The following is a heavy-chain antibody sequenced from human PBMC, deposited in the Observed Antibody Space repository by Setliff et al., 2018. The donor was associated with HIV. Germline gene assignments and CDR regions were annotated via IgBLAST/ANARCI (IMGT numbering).Heavy chain of an antibody. J-gene: IGHJ3*02. CDR3: ARETRSSFAMDDASDI. Sequence: SETLSLTCTVSGFSISTGHYWGWVRQSPGKGLEWIGSVYHSGSTYYNPSLKSRVTISVDTSKNQFSLKLSSVTAADTAVYYCARETRSSFAMDDASDIWGQGTMVTVSS. CDR2: VYHSGST. D-gene: IGHD2-2*01. CDR1: GFSISTGHY. V-gene: IGHV4-38-2*02.